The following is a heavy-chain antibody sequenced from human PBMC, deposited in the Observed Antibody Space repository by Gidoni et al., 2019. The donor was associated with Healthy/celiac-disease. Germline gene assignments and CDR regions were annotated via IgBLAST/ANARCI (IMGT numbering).Heavy chain of an antibody. V-gene: IGHV1-2*02. CDR1: GYTFTGYY. J-gene: IGHJ4*02. CDR2: INPNSGGT. CDR3: ARVDETYCGGDCYPLFDY. D-gene: IGHD2-21*02. Sequence: QVQLVQSGAEVKKPGASVKVSCKASGYTFTGYYMHWVRQAPGQGLEWMGWINPNSGGTNYAQKFQGRVTMTRDTSISTAYMELSRLRSDDTAVYYCARVDETYCGGDCYPLFDYWGQGTLVTVSS.